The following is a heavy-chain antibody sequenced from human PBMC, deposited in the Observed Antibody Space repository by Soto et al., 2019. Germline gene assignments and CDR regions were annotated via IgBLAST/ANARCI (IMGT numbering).Heavy chain of an antibody. CDR2: ISYDGSNQ. Sequence: GGSLRLSCAASGFTFNIYGMHWVRQAPDKGLEWVALISYDGSNQYYAYSVKGRFTISRDNSKNTLFLQMNSLRADDTAVYYCAKDQASGQGSFDSWGQGTLVTV. CDR1: GFTFNIYG. V-gene: IGHV3-30*18. CDR3: AKDQASGQGSFDS. J-gene: IGHJ4*02.